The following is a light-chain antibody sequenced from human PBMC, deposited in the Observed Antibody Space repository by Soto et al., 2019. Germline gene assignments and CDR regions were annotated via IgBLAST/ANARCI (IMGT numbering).Light chain of an antibody. Sequence: EVVMKQSQAPLSVSPGETATLSCGASQSVVRSLAWYQQKPGQPPSLLIFDSSTRATCAPDRFIGSGSETEFTLTIHTLQPEECEVYSCQQYERWPYTDGQGTKLEI. V-gene: IGKV3-15*01. J-gene: IGKJ2*01. CDR1: QSVVRS. CDR2: DSS. CDR3: QQYERWPYT.